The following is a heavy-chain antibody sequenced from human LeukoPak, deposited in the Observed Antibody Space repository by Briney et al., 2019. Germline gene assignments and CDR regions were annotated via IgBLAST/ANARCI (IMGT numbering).Heavy chain of an antibody. D-gene: IGHD3-10*01. CDR3: ARLGRLLWFGEFLFDY. CDR2: ISSSSSYI. Sequence: PGGSLRLSCAASGFTFSSNSMNSVRQAPGQGLEGVSSISSSSSYIYYANSVKGRFTISRDNAKNSLYLQMNSLRAEDTAVYYCARLGRLLWFGEFLFDYWGQGTLVTVSS. J-gene: IGHJ4*02. V-gene: IGHV3-21*01. CDR1: GFTFSSNS.